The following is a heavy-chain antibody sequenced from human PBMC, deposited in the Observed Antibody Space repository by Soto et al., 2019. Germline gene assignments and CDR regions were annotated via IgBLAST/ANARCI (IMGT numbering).Heavy chain of an antibody. V-gene: IGHV3-9*01. CDR1: GFTFDDNA. J-gene: IGHJ4*02. CDR3: AISQDRGGRTTFIY. Sequence: PWGSLRLSCAVSGFTFDDNAMHWVRQAPEKGLEWVSGINWKSDIGYADSVKGRFTISRDNAENSLYLQMNSLRAEDTALYYCAISQDRGGRTTFIYWGRGIQVNVSS. CDR2: INWKSDI. D-gene: IGHD3-16*01.